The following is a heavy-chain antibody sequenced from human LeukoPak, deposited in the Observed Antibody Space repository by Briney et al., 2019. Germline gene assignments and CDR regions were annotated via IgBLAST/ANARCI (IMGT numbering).Heavy chain of an antibody. CDR3: AREAGYSSGWSGDAFDI. V-gene: IGHV1-18*01. Sequence: ASVKVSCKASGYTFTSYGISWVRQAPGQGLEWMGWISAYNGNTNYAQKLQGRVTMTTDKSTSTAYMELSSLRSEDTAVYYCAREAGYSSGWSGDAFDIWGQGTMVTVSS. CDR2: ISAYNGNT. D-gene: IGHD6-19*01. CDR1: GYTFTSYG. J-gene: IGHJ3*02.